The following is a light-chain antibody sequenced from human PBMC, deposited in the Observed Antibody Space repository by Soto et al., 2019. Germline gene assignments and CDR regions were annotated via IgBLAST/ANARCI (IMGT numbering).Light chain of an antibody. CDR1: QSVSSSY. J-gene: IGKJ2*01. V-gene: IGKV3-20*01. CDR2: GAS. CDR3: QQYGSSPRT. Sequence: DIVWTQSPGTLSLSPGERATLSCRASQSVSSSYLAWYQQKPGQAPRLLIYGASSRATGIPDRFSGSGSGTDFTLTISRLEPEDFAVYYCQQYGSSPRTFGQGTKLEIK.